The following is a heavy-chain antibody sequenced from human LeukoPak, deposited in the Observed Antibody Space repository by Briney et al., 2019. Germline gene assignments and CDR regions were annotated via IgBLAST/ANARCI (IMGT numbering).Heavy chain of an antibody. J-gene: IGHJ6*03. CDR2: IDPSGTT. D-gene: IGHD3-10*01. V-gene: IGHV4-34*01. CDR1: GGSFSGNY. Sequence: SETLSLTCAIYGGSFSGNYWSWIRQPPGKGLEWIGEIDPSGTTNYNPSLKSRVTISGDTSKNQFSLNLTSVTAADTAVYYCAGDTDDYSYMDVWGKGTTLTVSS. CDR3: AGDTDDYSYMDV.